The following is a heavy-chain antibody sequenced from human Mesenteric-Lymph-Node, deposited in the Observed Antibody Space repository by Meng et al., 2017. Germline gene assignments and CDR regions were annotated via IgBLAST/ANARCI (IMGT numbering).Heavy chain of an antibody. CDR2: ISYEGSNK. CDR3: AGVSSGPTNYYYGMDV. D-gene: IGHD6-19*01. V-gene: IGHV3-30*04. J-gene: IGHJ6*02. Sequence: GGSLRLSCAASGFTFGTYNMNWVRQAPGKGLEWVAVISYEGSNKYYADSVKGRFTISRDNSKNTLYLQMNSLRAEDTAVYYCAGVSSGPTNYYYGMDVWGQGTTVTVSS. CDR1: GFTFGTYN.